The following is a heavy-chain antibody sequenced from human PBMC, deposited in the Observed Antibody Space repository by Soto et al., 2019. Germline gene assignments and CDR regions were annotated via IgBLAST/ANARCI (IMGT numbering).Heavy chain of an antibody. CDR2: IYYSGST. CDR3: ARVNDFWSGYPYYYYYGMDV. V-gene: IGHV4-59*01. D-gene: IGHD3-3*01. J-gene: IGHJ6*02. Sequence: PSETLSLTCTVSGGSISSYYWSWIRQPPGKGLEWIGYIYYSGSTNYNPSLKSRVTISVDTSKNQFSLKLSSVTAADTAVYYCARVNDFWSGYPYYYYYGMDVWGQGTTVTVSS. CDR1: GGSISSYY.